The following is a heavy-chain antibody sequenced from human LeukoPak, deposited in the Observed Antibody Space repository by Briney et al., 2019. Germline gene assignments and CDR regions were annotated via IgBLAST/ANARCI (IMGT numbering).Heavy chain of an antibody. CDR1: GGSISSGGYY. J-gene: IGHJ4*02. V-gene: IGHV4-31*03. CDR2: IYYIGST. CDR3: AREGAYRSSSADY. D-gene: IGHD6-13*01. Sequence: SQTLSLTCTVSGGSISSGGYYCSWIRQHPGKGLECIGYIYYIGSTYYNPSLKSRVTISVDTSKNQFSLKLSSVTAADTAVYYCAREGAYRSSSADYWGQGNLVTVSS.